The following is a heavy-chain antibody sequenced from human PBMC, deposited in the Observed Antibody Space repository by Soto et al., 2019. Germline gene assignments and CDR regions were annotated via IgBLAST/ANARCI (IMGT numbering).Heavy chain of an antibody. CDR3: AREPYYYDSSGYYPLIDY. V-gene: IGHV4-31*03. J-gene: IGHJ4*02. Sequence: PSETLSLTCTVSGGSISSGGYYWSWIRQHPGKGLEWIGYIYYSGSTYYNPSLKSRVTISVDTSKNQFSLKLSSVTAADTAVYYCAREPYYYDSSGYYPLIDYWGQGTLVTVSS. D-gene: IGHD3-22*01. CDR2: IYYSGST. CDR1: GGSISSGGYY.